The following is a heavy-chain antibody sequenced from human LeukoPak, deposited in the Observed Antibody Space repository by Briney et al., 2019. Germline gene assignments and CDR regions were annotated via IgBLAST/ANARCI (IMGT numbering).Heavy chain of an antibody. CDR1: GFTFSTYS. D-gene: IGHD3-22*01. V-gene: IGHV3-48*01. J-gene: IGHJ4*02. CDR3: ARDPGLSGYYFDS. CDR2: ISSTSSTI. Sequence: PGGSLRLSCAASGFTFSTYSMNWVRQAPGKGLEWVSYISSTSSTIYYADSVEGRFTISRDNAKNSLYLQMNSLRTVDTAVYYCARDPGLSGYYFDSWGQGTLVTVSS.